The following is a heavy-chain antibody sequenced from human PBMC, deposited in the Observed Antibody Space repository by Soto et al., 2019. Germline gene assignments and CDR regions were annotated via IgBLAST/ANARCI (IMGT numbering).Heavy chain of an antibody. J-gene: IGHJ4*02. V-gene: IGHV4-59*08. CDR1: GGSIGSYY. Sequence: SETLSLTCTVSGGSIGSYYWSWIRQPPGKGLELIGYIYYSGSTNYNPSLNPSLKSRVTISVDTSKNQFSLKLSSVTAADTAVYYCARAYSYGYGLYFDYWGQGTLVTVSS. CDR2: IYYSGST. CDR3: ARAYSYGYGLYFDY. D-gene: IGHD5-18*01.